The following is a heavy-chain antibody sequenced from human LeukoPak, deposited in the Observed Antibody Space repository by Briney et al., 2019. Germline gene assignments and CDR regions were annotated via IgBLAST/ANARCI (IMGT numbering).Heavy chain of an antibody. CDR2: IYTSGST. J-gene: IGHJ6*03. CDR1: GGSISSGSYY. V-gene: IGHV4-61*02. Sequence: SQTLSLTCTVSGGSISSGSYYWSWIRQPAGKGLEWIGRIYTSGSTNYNPSLKSRVTISVDTSKNQFSLKPSSVTAADTAVYYCASHPEQLVVPYYYYYYMDVWGKGTTVTVSS. D-gene: IGHD6-6*01. CDR3: ASHPEQLVVPYYYYYYMDV.